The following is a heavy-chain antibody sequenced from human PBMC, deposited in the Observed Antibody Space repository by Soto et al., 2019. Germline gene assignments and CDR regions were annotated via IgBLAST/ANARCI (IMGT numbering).Heavy chain of an antibody. D-gene: IGHD3-10*01. V-gene: IGHV3-23*05. Sequence: EAQLLESGGGLVQPGGSLRLSCIASGLPHSLFAMMWIRQAPGKGLECVSGIYGSGRGIQYADSVKGGFTISRDNSKNTVYLEMTDLRADDTAIYYCAKDAVYNDGLWLMDLWGQGTQVTVSS. CDR2: IYGSGRGI. J-gene: IGHJ4*02. CDR1: GLPHSLFA. CDR3: AKDAVYNDGLWLMDL.